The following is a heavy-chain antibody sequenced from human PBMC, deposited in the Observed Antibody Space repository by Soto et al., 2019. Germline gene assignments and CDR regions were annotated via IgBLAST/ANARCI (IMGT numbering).Heavy chain of an antibody. CDR1: GFTFDDYG. V-gene: IGHV3-20*01. D-gene: IGHD1-1*01. CDR3: ARDIRNDGNGNYYYMDV. CDR2: INWNGGST. Sequence: SGGSLRLSCAASGFTFDDYGMSWVRQAPGKGLEWVSGINWNGGSTGYADSVKGRFTISRDNAKNSLYLQMNSLRAEDTALYHCARDIRNDGNGNYYYMDVWGKGTTVTVSS. J-gene: IGHJ6*03.